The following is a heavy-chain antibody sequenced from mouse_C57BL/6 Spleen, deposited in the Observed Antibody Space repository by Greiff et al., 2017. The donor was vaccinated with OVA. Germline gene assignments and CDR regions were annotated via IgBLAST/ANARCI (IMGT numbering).Heavy chain of an antibody. CDR1: GYTFTSYW. CDR3: AGDDYDVGFAY. V-gene: IGHV1-64*01. Sequence: HVQLQQPGAELVKPGASVKLSCKASGYTFTSYWMHWVKQRPGQGLEWIGMIHPNSGSTNYNEKFKSKATLTVDKSSSTAYMQLSSLTSEDSAVYYCAGDDYDVGFAYWGQGTLVTVSA. J-gene: IGHJ3*01. CDR2: IHPNSGST. D-gene: IGHD2-4*01.